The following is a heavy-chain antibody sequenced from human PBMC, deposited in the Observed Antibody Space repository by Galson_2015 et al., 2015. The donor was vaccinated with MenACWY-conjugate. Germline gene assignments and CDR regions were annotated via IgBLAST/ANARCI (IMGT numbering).Heavy chain of an antibody. CDR1: GYTFTSYA. J-gene: IGHJ6*02. CDR3: ARGGTNYYYYGMDV. D-gene: IGHD2-8*01. Sequence: SVKVSCKASGYTFTSYAMNWVRQAPGQGLEWMGWINTNTGNPTYAQGFTGRFVFSLDTSVSTAYLQVSSLKAEDTAVYYCARGGTNYYYYGMDVWGQGTTVTVSS. CDR2: INTNTGNP. V-gene: IGHV7-4-1*02.